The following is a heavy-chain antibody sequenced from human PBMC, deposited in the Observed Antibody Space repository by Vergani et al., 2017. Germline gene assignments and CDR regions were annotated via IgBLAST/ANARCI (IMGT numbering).Heavy chain of an antibody. J-gene: IGHJ6*02. CDR3: ARTHLSRVLWFGELSREDYYYGMDV. CDR2: IYYSGST. Sequence: QVQLQESGPGLVKPSQTLSLTCTVSGGSISSGGYYWSWIRQHPGKGLEWIGYIYYSGSTYHNPSLKSRVTISVDTSKNQFSLKLSSVTAVDTAVYYCARTHLSRVLWFGELSREDYYYGMDVWGQGTTVTVSS. V-gene: IGHV4-31*03. D-gene: IGHD3-10*01. CDR1: GGSISSGGYY.